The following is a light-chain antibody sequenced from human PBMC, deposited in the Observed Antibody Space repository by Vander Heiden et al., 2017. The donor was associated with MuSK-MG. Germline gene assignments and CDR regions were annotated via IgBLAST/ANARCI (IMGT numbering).Light chain of an antibody. V-gene: IGKV1-8*01. CDR1: QCISSY. CDR3: RREDSAAPHT. J-gene: IGKJ2*01. CDR2: AAA. Sequence: YPSSFSASTGDRVTITCRASQCISSYLAWYQQKPGRAPKLLIYAAATFQIGVPARCSSSGHETDFTLTSSFRQSEDFTTKYYRREDSAAPHTFGPGTKLEIK.